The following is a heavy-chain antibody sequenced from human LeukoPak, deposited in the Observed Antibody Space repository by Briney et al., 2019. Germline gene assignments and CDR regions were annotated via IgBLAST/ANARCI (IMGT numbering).Heavy chain of an antibody. D-gene: IGHD2-15*01. J-gene: IGHJ4*02. V-gene: IGHV3-23*01. CDR3: AKAPVTTCRGAFCYPFDY. Sequence: PAGGSLRLSCAASGFTFSSYAMSWVRQAPGKGLEWVSAISGSGGSTYYADSVKGRFTISRDSSKNTLFLQMNRLRPEDAAVYYCAKAPVTTCRGAFCYPFDYWGLGTLVTVSS. CDR2: ISGSGGST. CDR1: GFTFSSYA.